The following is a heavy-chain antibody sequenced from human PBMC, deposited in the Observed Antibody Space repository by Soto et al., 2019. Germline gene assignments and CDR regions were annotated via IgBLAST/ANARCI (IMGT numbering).Heavy chain of an antibody. V-gene: IGHV3-21*01. CDR3: AREGGGTFGTFGGVSPTNEAFDI. D-gene: IGHD3-16*01. Sequence: LSCAACGFTFSTYNMNWVRQAPGKGLEWVSSISSTSRYIYDAGSVKGRFTICKDHARNSLYLQRNSLRAEDTDVYYCAREGGGTFGTFGGVSPTNEAFDIWGKGTMVTVSS. CDR2: ISSTSRYI. J-gene: IGHJ3*02. CDR1: GFTFSTYN.